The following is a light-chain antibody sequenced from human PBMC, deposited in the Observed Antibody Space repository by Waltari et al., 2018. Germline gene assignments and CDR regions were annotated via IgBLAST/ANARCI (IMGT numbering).Light chain of an antibody. CDR2: EAT. Sequence: QSALTQPASVSGSPGQSITISCTGTISDVGAYKYVSWYQHHPGKAPKRMIYEATNRPSAITNRFSGSTSGNTASLTISGRQAEDEADYYCSSYTRSSTWVFGGGTKLTVL. CDR1: ISDVGAYKY. J-gene: IGLJ2*01. V-gene: IGLV2-14*01. CDR3: SSYTRSSTWV.